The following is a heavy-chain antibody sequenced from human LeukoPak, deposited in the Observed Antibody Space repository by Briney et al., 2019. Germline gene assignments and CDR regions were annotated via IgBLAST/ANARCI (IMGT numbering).Heavy chain of an antibody. CDR2: IRGGGENT. J-gene: IGHJ6*03. CDR1: GFTFSTYS. V-gene: IGHV3-23*01. D-gene: IGHD3-16*02. Sequence: GGSLRLSCAASGFTFSTYSMSWVRQAPGKGLEWVSAIRGGGENTYYADSVKGRFTISRDNSKNTLYLQMSSLRAEDTALYYCAKQGGSDHHYYMDVWGKGTTVTVSS. CDR3: AKQGGSDHHYYMDV.